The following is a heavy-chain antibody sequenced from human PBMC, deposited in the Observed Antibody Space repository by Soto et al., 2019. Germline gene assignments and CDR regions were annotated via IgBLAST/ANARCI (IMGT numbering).Heavy chain of an antibody. CDR3: ARTYCSGGSCYHLDY. J-gene: IGHJ4*02. D-gene: IGHD2-15*01. Sequence: ASVKVSCKASVYTFTSYGISWVRQAPGQGLEWMGWISAYNGNTNYAQKLQGRVTMTTDTSTSTAYMELRSLRSDDTAVYYCARTYCSGGSCYHLDYWGQGALVTVSS. V-gene: IGHV1-18*01. CDR1: VYTFTSYG. CDR2: ISAYNGNT.